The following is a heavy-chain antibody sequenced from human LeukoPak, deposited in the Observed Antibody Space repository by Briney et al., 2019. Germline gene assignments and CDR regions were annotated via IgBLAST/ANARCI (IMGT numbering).Heavy chain of an antibody. V-gene: IGHV3-23*01. CDR3: AKDPDYYDSSEGDAFDI. D-gene: IGHD3-22*01. CDR1: GFTFSSYA. Sequence: PGGSLRLSCAASGFTFSSYAMSWVRQAPGEGLEWVSAISGSGGSTYYADSVKGRFTISRDNSKNTLYLQMNSLRAEDTAVYYCAKDPDYYDSSEGDAFDIWGQGTMVTVSS. J-gene: IGHJ3*02. CDR2: ISGSGGST.